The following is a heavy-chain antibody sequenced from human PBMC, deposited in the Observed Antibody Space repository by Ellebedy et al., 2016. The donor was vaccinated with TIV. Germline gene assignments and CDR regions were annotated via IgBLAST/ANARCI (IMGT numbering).Heavy chain of an antibody. CDR1: GFTLSDYN. CDR3: GRDDRYGLDV. Sequence: GESLKISCAASGFTLSDYNMHWVRHVPGRGLEWVGVTWTDASKDYYADSVRGRFTISRDNAKDTVYLQMNSLRAEDTAVYYCGRDDRYGLDVWGQGTTVIVSS. CDR2: TWTDASKD. V-gene: IGHV3-30-3*01. J-gene: IGHJ6*02.